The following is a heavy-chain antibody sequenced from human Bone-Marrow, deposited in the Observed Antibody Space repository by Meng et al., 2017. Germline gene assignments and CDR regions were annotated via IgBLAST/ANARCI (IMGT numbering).Heavy chain of an antibody. J-gene: IGHJ4*02. CDR2: ISAYNGNT. CDR1: GYTFTSYG. D-gene: IGHD6-13*01. Sequence: ASVKVSCKASGYTFTSYGISWVRQAPGQGLEWMGWISAYNGNTNYAQKLQGRVTMTTDTSTSTAYMELRGLRSDDTAVYYCARTDSIAAADTRTKPKYYFDYWGQGTLVTVSS. CDR3: ARTDSIAAADTRTKPKYYFDY. V-gene: IGHV1-18*01.